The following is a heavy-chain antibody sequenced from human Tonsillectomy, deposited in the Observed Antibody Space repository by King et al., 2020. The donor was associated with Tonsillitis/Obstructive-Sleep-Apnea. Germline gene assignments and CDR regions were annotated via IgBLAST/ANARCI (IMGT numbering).Heavy chain of an antibody. D-gene: IGHD6-19*01. CDR3: AVGSVVGIRDFDL. CDR2: IYPDDSDT. Sequence: VQLVESGAEVKKPGESLKISCKGSGYSFPTYWIGWVRQMPGKGLEWMGIIYPDDSDTTYSPSFQGQVTISADKSISTAYLQWSSLMASDTAIYYCAVGSVVGIRDFDLWGRGTLVTVSS. CDR1: GYSFPTYW. J-gene: IGHJ2*01. V-gene: IGHV5-51*03.